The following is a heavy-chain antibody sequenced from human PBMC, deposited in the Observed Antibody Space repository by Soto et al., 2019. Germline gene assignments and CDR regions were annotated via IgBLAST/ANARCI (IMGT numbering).Heavy chain of an antibody. CDR1: GFTFSNAW. D-gene: IGHD3-3*01. V-gene: IGHV3-15*07. Sequence: GGSLRLSCAASGFTFSNAWMNWVRQAPGKGLEWVGRIKSKTDGGTTDYAAPVKGRFTISRDDSKNTLYLQMNSLKTEDTAVYYCTTDPLDYYDFWSGPSRLDYWGQGTLVTVSS. CDR3: TTDPLDYYDFWSGPSRLDY. J-gene: IGHJ4*02. CDR2: IKSKTDGGTT.